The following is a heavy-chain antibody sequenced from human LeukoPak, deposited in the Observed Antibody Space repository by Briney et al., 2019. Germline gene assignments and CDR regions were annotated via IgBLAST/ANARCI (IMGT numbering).Heavy chain of an antibody. D-gene: IGHD2-15*01. CDR3: ARPNIRYCSGGACSNDGSDY. CDR2: IYYSGST. V-gene: IGHV4-39*07. Sequence: SETLSLTCTVSSGAISTGNYYWGWVRQPPGKGLEWIGSIYYSGSTYYSPSLKSRVTISVDTSKNQFSLKLSSVTAADTAVYYCARPNIRYCSGGACSNDGSDYWGQGTLVTVSS. J-gene: IGHJ4*02. CDR1: SGAISTGNYY.